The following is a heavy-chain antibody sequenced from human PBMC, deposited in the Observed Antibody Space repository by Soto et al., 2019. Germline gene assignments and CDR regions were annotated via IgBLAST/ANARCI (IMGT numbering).Heavy chain of an antibody. CDR3: ARSIRGPRRFNGMDV. Sequence: SGPTLVNPTETLTVTCTFSGFSRTSPGMCVSWIRQSPGKALEWLALIERDDDDKYYSTSLKTRLTISKDTRKNQVVLTMANMDPADTATYYCARSIRGPRRFNGMDVWGQGTTVTV. CDR1: GFSRTSPGMC. CDR2: IERDDDDK. D-gene: IGHD1-20*01. J-gene: IGHJ6*02. V-gene: IGHV2-70*13.